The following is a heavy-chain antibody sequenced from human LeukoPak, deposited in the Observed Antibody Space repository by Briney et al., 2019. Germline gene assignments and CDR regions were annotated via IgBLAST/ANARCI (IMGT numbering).Heavy chain of an antibody. CDR1: GGSISSSSYY. D-gene: IGHD6-19*01. Sequence: PSETLSLTCTVSGGSISSSSYYWSWIRQPAGKGLEWIGSIYTSGSTNYNPSLKSRVTMSVDTSKNQFSLKLSSVTAADTAVYYCARDSPYSSGLDYYMDVWGKGTTVTVSS. CDR2: IYTSGST. CDR3: ARDSPYSSGLDYYMDV. V-gene: IGHV4-61*02. J-gene: IGHJ6*03.